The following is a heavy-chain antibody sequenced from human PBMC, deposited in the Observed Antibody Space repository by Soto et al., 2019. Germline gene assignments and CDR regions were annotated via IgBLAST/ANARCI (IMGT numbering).Heavy chain of an antibody. J-gene: IGHJ6*01. Sequence: GGCLGLSCASSGLTLSSYGMHCVRQAPGKGLEWVAVISYDGSNKYYADSVKGRFTISRDNSKNTLYLQMNSLRAEDTAVYYCAKDRANSSGWLSYYYYYGMDVWGQGTTVTVS. D-gene: IGHD6-19*01. V-gene: IGHV3-30*18. CDR3: AKDRANSSGWLSYYYYYGMDV. CDR1: GLTLSSYG. CDR2: ISYDGSNK.